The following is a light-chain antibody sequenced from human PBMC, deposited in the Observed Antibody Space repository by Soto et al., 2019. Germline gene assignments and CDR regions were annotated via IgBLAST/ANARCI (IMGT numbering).Light chain of an antibody. Sequence: EIVLTQAPATLSLSPGERATLSCRASQSVSSYFAWYQQKPGQAPRLLIYDASNRATGIPARFSGSGSGTDFTLTISSLEPEDFAVYYCQQRGNWPLTFGQGTMVDIK. CDR3: QQRGNWPLT. CDR2: DAS. J-gene: IGKJ1*01. V-gene: IGKV3-11*01. CDR1: QSVSSY.